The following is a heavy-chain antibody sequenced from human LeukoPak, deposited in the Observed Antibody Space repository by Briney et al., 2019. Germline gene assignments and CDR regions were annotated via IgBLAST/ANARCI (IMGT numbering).Heavy chain of an antibody. V-gene: IGHV3-49*04. J-gene: IGHJ4*02. CDR3: TRGYSIDY. Sequence: GRSLRLSCTASGFTFRDYAMRWVRQAPGKGLEWVGFIRSKASGGTTEYTASVKGRFTISRDDSKSIAYLQMNSLITEDTAIYYCTRGYSIDYWGQGTQVTVSS. CDR2: IRSKASGGTT. D-gene: IGHD4-11*01. CDR1: GFTFRDYA.